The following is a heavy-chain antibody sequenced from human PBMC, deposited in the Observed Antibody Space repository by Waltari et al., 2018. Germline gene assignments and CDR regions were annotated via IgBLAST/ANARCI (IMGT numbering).Heavy chain of an antibody. D-gene: IGHD3-3*01. Sequence: QVSLVESGGGVVQPGGSMKLTGPASELIPHNYRIHVVRQAPGTGLDSVAFLHYDGSFSLYADSVRGRFTISRDSSKNTLYLEMTNLRTEDTAIYYCANNPYCAPARCLREWDYWGLGTPVYVSS. CDR3: ANNPYCAPARCLREWDY. CDR2: LHYDGSFS. J-gene: IGHJ4*02. CDR1: ELIPHNYR. V-gene: IGHV3-30*02.